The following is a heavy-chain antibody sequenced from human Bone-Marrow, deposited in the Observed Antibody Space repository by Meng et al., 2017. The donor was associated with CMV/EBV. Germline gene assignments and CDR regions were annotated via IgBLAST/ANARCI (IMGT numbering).Heavy chain of an antibody. CDR3: ARGAGTHNFDY. CDR2: IGSDGSST. J-gene: IGHJ4*02. D-gene: IGHD6-19*01. V-gene: IGHV3-74*01. CDR1: GFTFSSTW. Sequence: LSCAASGFTFSSTWMHWVRQAPGKGLEWVSRIGSDGSSTTYADSVKGRYTISRDNAKNTLYVQMNSLRAEDTAVYYCARGAGTHNFDYWGQGTLVTVSS.